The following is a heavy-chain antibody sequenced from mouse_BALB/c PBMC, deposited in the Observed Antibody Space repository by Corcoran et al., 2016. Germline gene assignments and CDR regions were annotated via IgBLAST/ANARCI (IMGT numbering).Heavy chain of an antibody. CDR2: IYPGSGNT. J-gene: IGHJ2*01. Sequence: QVQLQQSGAELARPGASVKLSCKASGYTFTDYYINWVKQRTGQGLEWIGEIYPGSGNTYYNEKFKGKATLTADKSSSTAYMQLSSLTSEDSAVYFCARAVFDYWGQGTTLTVSS. V-gene: IGHV1-77*01. D-gene: IGHD3-3*01. CDR1: GYTFTDYY. CDR3: ARAVFDY.